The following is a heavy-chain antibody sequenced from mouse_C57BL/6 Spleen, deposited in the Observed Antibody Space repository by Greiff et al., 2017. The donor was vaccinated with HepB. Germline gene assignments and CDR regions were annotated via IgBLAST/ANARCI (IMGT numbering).Heavy chain of an antibody. V-gene: IGHV1-72*01. Sequence: QVQLQQPGAELVKPGASVKLSCKASGYTFTSYWMHWVKQRPGRGLEWIGRIDPNSGGTKYNEKFKSKATLTVDKPSSTAYMQLSSLPSEDSAVYYRARNYYGSSYDWFAYWGQGTLVTVSA. J-gene: IGHJ3*01. CDR3: ARNYYGSSYDWFAY. CDR1: GYTFTSYW. CDR2: IDPNSGGT. D-gene: IGHD1-1*01.